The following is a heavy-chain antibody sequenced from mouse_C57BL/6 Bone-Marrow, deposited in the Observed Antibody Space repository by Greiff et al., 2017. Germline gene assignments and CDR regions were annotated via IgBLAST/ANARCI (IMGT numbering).Heavy chain of an antibody. CDR2: ISDGGSYT. J-gene: IGHJ2*01. D-gene: IGHD1-1*01. CDR3: SRVVYYYGSSFDY. Sequence: EVKLVESGGGLVKPGGSLKLSCAASGFTFSSYAMPWVRQTPEKRLEWVATISDGGSYTYYPDNVKGRFTISRDNAKNNLYLQMSHLKSEDTAMYYCSRVVYYYGSSFDYWGQGTTLTVSS. CDR1: GFTFSSYA. V-gene: IGHV5-4*03.